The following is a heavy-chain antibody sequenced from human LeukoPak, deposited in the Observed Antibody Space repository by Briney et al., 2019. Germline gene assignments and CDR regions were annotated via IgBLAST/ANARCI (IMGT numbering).Heavy chain of an antibody. Sequence: PGGSLRLSCAASGFTFSSYAMHWVRQAPGKGLEWVAVISYDGSNKYYADSVKGRFTISRDNSKNTLYLQMNSLRAEDTAVYYCARDLDSSLEYFQHWGQGTLVTVSS. J-gene: IGHJ1*01. V-gene: IGHV3-30-3*01. CDR2: ISYDGSNK. CDR3: ARDLDSSLEYFQH. CDR1: GFTFSSYA. D-gene: IGHD6-19*01.